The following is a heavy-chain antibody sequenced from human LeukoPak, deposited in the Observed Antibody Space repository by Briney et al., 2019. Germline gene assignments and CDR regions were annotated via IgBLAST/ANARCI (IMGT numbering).Heavy chain of an antibody. CDR2: ISYDGSNK. D-gene: IGHD3-3*01. CDR1: GFTFSSYA. J-gene: IGHJ4*02. Sequence: GGSLRLSCAASGFTFSSYAMHWVRQAPGKGLEWVAVISYDGSNKYYADSVKGRFTISRDNSKNTLYLQMNSLRAEDTAIYYCAKDVGFWNGYYHHFDYWGQGTLVTVSS. V-gene: IGHV3-30-3*01. CDR3: AKDVGFWNGYYHHFDY.